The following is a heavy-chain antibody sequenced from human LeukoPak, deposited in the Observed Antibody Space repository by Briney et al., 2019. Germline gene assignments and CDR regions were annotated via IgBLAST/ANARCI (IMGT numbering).Heavy chain of an antibody. CDR3: ARWGLYNWNSFDY. J-gene: IGHJ4*02. D-gene: IGHD1-1*01. CDR1: GFTFSSYM. V-gene: IGHV3-7*01. CDR2: IKPDGGEK. Sequence: PGGSLRLSCAASGFTFSSYMMTWVRQAPGKGLEWVANIKPDGGEKFYVDSVRGRFTISRDNAKNSLYLQMNSLRAEDTAIYYCARWGLYNWNSFDYWGQGTLVTVSS.